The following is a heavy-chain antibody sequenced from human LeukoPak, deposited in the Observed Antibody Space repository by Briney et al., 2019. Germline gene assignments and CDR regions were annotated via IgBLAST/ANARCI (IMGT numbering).Heavy chain of an antibody. CDR2: IWSDGSNK. V-gene: IGHV3-33*06. CDR3: AKDAQRGFDYSNSLEY. D-gene: IGHD4-11*01. CDR1: GFTFNHFG. J-gene: IGHJ4*02. Sequence: GGSLRLSCAASGFTFNHFGMHWVRQAPGKGLERVAVIWSDGSNKFYAGSVRGRFTISRDDSRKTVYLQMDRMTAEDTAIYYCAKDAQRGFDYSNSLEYWGQGALVTVSS.